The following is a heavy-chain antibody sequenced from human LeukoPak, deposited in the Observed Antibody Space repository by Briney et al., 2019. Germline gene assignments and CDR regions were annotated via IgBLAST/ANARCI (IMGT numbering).Heavy chain of an antibody. CDR1: GFTFSSYW. D-gene: IGHD6-19*01. CDR3: AREEEYSSGNDAFDI. Sequence: GGSLRLSCAASGFTFSSYWMSWVRQAPGKGLEWVANIKQDGSEKYYVDSVKGRFTISRDNAKNSLYLQMNSLRAEDTAVYYCAREEEYSSGNDAFDIWGQGTMVTVSS. CDR2: IKQDGSEK. J-gene: IGHJ3*02. V-gene: IGHV3-7*01.